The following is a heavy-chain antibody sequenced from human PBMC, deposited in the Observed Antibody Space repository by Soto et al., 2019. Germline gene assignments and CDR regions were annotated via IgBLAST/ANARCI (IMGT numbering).Heavy chain of an antibody. CDR3: ATSGAYYYYYSMAV. Sequence: ASVKVSCKASGYTFTSYDINWVRQATGQGLEWMGWMNPNSGNTGYAQKFQGRVTVTRNTSISTAYLELSSLKSEDTAVYYCATSGAYYYYYSMAVGGKGTPVTFAS. D-gene: IGHD1-26*01. CDR1: GYTFTSYD. J-gene: IGHJ6*03. V-gene: IGHV1-8*01. CDR2: MNPNSGNT.